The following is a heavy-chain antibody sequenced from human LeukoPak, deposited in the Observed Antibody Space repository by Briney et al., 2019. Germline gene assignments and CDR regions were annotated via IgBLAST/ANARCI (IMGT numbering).Heavy chain of an antibody. CDR2: ISGSGGAA. CDR1: RFTFSSYA. D-gene: IGHD4-17*01. Sequence: GGSLRLSCAASRFTFSSYAMSWVRQAPGKGLEWVSAISGSGGAAYCADSVKGRFTISRDNSKNTLYVQMNSLRADDTAVYYCAKGSSMVTTRAAFDIWGQGTLVTVSS. V-gene: IGHV3-23*01. J-gene: IGHJ3*02. CDR3: AKGSSMVTTRAAFDI.